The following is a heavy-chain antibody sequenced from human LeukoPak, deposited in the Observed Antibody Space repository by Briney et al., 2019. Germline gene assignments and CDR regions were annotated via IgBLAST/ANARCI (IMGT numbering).Heavy chain of an antibody. J-gene: IGHJ4*02. CDR2: INPSGGST. V-gene: IGHV1-46*01. D-gene: IGHD3-22*01. CDR1: GYTFTDYY. CDR3: AREAPQSYYDSSGYYYDDY. Sequence: ASVKVSCKASGYTFTDYYMHWVRQAPGQGLEWMGRINPSGGSTSYAQKFQGRVTMARDTSTSTVYMELSSLRSEDTAVYYCAREAPQSYYDSSGYYYDDYWGQGTLVTVSS.